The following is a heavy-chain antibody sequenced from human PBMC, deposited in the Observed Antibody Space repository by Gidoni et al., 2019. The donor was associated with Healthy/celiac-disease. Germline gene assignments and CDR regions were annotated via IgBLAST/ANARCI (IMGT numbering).Heavy chain of an antibody. J-gene: IGHJ4*02. V-gene: IGHV4-39*01. D-gene: IGHD3-22*01. Sequence: QLQLQESGPGLVKPSETLSLTCTVSGGSISSSSYYWGWIRQPPGKGLEWIGSIYYSGSTYYNPSLKSRVTISVDTSKNQFSLKLSSVTAADTAVYYCARLAYYDSSGYPLGDYWGQGTLVTVSS. CDR3: ARLAYYDSSGYPLGDY. CDR1: GGSISSSSYY. CDR2: IYYSGST.